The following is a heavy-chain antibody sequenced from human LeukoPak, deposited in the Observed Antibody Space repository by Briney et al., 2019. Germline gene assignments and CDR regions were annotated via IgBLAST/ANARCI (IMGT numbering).Heavy chain of an antibody. CDR2: ISWNSGSV. CDR3: VKDVLNGIAAFAPFDP. J-gene: IGHJ5*02. CDR1: GFTFDDYA. Sequence: SGGSLRLSCAASGFTFDDYAMHWVRQAPGKGLEWVSGISWNSGSVDYSDSVKGRFTISRDNAKNSLYLQMNSLRAEDTALYYCVKDVLNGIAAFAPFDPWGQGTLVTVSS. D-gene: IGHD6-13*01. V-gene: IGHV3-9*01.